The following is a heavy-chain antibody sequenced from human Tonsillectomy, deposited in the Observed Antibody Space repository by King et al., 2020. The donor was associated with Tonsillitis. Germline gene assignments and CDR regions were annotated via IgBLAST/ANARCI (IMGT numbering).Heavy chain of an antibody. Sequence: VQLVESGAEVKKPGSSVKVSCKTSGGTFSNYAISWVRQAPGQGLEWMGGIMPIFGTAKYALRFQGRVTISADGSTSTAYMELNSLTSDDTAVYYCARTPALPGGWFDPWGKGTLVTVSS. CDR3: ARTPALPGGWFDP. J-gene: IGHJ5*02. CDR1: GGTFSNYA. D-gene: IGHD2-2*01. CDR2: IMPIFGTA. V-gene: IGHV1-69*01.